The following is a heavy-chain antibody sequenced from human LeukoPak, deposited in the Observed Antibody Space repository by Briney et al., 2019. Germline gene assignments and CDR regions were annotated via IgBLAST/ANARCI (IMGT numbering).Heavy chain of an antibody. V-gene: IGHV5-51*01. D-gene: IGHD2-8*01. Sequence: GESLKISCKVSRYIFTSYWFGWVRQMPGKGLEWMGIIYPGDSDTRYSPSFQGQVTISVDKSISTAYLQWSSLKASDTAMYYCTRKGYAFDYWGQGTLVTVSS. CDR2: IYPGDSDT. CDR1: RYIFTSYW. J-gene: IGHJ4*02. CDR3: TRKGYAFDY.